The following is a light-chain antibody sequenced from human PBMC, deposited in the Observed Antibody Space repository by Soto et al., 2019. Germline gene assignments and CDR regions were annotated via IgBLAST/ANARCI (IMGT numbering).Light chain of an antibody. CDR1: QRVSSSY. Sequence: ETVLTQSPGTLSLSPGERATLSCRASQRVSSSYLAWYQQKPGQAPRLLIYGASSRATGIPDRFSGSGSGTDFTLTISRLEPEDFAVYYCQQYGSSRLTFGGGTKVDIK. CDR2: GAS. V-gene: IGKV3-20*01. CDR3: QQYGSSRLT. J-gene: IGKJ4*01.